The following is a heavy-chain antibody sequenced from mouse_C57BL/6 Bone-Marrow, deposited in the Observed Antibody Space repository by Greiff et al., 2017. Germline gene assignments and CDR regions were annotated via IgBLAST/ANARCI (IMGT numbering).Heavy chain of an antibody. J-gene: IGHJ2*01. CDR2: ISGGGGNT. Sequence: EVQRVQSGGGLVKPGGSLKLSCAASGFTFTSYTMPWVRQTPEKRLEWVATISGGGGNTYYPDSVKGRSTISSDNAKNTLYMQMSSLRSEDTALYYGAKQLNWDVDYWGQGTTLTVSS. CDR1: GFTFTSYT. D-gene: IGHD4-1*02. CDR3: AKQLNWDVDY. V-gene: IGHV5-9*01.